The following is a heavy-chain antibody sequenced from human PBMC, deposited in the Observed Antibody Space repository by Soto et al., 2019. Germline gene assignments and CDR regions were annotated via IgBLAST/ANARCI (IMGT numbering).Heavy chain of an antibody. CDR2: ISAYNGNT. J-gene: IGHJ3*02. V-gene: IGHV1-18*01. Sequence: ASVKVSCKASGYTFTSYGISWVRQAPGQGLEWMGWISAYNGNTNYAQKLQGRVTMTTDTSTSTAYVELRSLRSDDTAVYYCASRSDYYDSSGYPTRSGDAFDIWGQGTMVTVSS. CDR3: ASRSDYYDSSGYPTRSGDAFDI. CDR1: GYTFTSYG. D-gene: IGHD3-22*01.